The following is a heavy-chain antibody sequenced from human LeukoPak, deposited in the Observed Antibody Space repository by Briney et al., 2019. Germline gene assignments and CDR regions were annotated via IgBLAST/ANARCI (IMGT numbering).Heavy chain of an antibody. J-gene: IGHJ4*02. V-gene: IGHV3-23*01. CDR3: AKGMRSIAARPDWGY. CDR1: GFTFSRYA. D-gene: IGHD6-6*01. Sequence: GGSLRLSCAASGFTFSRYAMSWVRQAPGKGVEGVSAISGSGGSTYYADSVNGRFTISRDNSKNTLYLQMNSLRAEDTAVYYCAKGMRSIAARPDWGYWGQGTLVTVSS. CDR2: ISGSGGST.